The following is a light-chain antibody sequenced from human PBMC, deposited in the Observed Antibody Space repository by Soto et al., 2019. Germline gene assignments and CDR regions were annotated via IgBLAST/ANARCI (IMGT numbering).Light chain of an antibody. CDR3: QHYGSSFT. Sequence: ETALRHTPRTLSLYPEERATRSRRASQSVSSSFLASQQQKPDQAPRLLNYGASCRSTGTPDMFSGSGSGTDFILISSRLAPEDFAVYCCQHYGSSFTFGPGTKVDIK. CDR2: GAS. J-gene: IGKJ3*01. V-gene: IGKV3-20*01. CDR1: QSVSSSF.